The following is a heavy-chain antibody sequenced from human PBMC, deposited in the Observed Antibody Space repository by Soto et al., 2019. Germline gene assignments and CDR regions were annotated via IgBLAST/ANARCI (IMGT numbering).Heavy chain of an antibody. J-gene: IGHJ6*02. CDR1: GFTFSGSA. CDR2: IRSKANSYAT. V-gene: IGHV3-73*01. Sequence: EVQLVESGGGLVQPGGSLKLSCAASGFTFSGSAMHWVRQASGKGLEWVGRIRSKANSYATAYAASVKGRFTISRDDSKNTAYLQMNSLKTEDTAVYYCTRRAGDGYNRNYYYYGMDVWGQGTTVTVSS. CDR3: TRRAGDGYNRNYYYYGMDV. D-gene: IGHD5-12*01.